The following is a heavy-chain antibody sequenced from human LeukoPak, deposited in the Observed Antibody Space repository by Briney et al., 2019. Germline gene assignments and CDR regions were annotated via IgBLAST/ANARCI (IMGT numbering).Heavy chain of an antibody. Sequence: PSETLSLTCTVSGXSISSSSYYWGWIRQPPGKGLEWIGSIYYSGNTYYNPSLKGRVTISVDTSKNQFSLNLTSVTAADTAVYYCARHKLPIDYWGQGTLVTVSS. V-gene: IGHV4-39*01. D-gene: IGHD6-6*01. J-gene: IGHJ4*02. CDR2: IYYSGNT. CDR3: ARHKLPIDY. CDR1: GXSISSSSYY.